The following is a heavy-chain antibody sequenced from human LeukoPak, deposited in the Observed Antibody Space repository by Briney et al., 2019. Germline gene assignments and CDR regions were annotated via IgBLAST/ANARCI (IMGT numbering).Heavy chain of an antibody. V-gene: IGHV1-69*04. J-gene: IGHJ6*02. CDR3: ARDAPHYDSSGYYYYYYGMDV. D-gene: IGHD3-22*01. Sequence: SVKVSCKASGGTFSSYTIGWVRQAPGQGLEWMGRIIPILGIANYAQKFQGRVTITADKSTSTAYMELSSLRSEDTAVYYCARDAPHYDSSGYYYYYYGMDVWGQGTTVTVSS. CDR2: IIPILGIA. CDR1: GGTFSSYT.